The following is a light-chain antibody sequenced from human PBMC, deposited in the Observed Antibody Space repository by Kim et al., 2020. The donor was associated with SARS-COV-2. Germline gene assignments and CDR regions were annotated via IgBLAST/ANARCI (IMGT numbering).Light chain of an antibody. CDR2: DAS. J-gene: IGKJ3*01. CDR3: QQYDTYIT. CDR1: QSISTW. Sequence: DIQMTQSPSTLSASVGDRVIITCRASQSISTWLAWYQQKPGKAPKALIYDASSLESGVPSRFSGSGSGTEFTLTITSLQPDDFATYYGQQYDTYITFGPGTKVDIK. V-gene: IGKV1-5*01.